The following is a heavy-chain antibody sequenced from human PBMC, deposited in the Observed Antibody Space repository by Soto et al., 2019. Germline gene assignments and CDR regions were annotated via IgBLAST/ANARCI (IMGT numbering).Heavy chain of an antibody. Sequence: SETLSLTCTVSGGSISSYYWSWIRQPPGKGLEWIGYIYYSGSTNYNPSLKSRVTISVDTSKNQFSLKLSSVTAADTAVYYCARHPIVATGSDYWGQGTLVTVSS. CDR3: ARHPIVATGSDY. CDR1: GGSISSYY. CDR2: IYYSGST. J-gene: IGHJ4*02. D-gene: IGHD5-12*01. V-gene: IGHV4-59*08.